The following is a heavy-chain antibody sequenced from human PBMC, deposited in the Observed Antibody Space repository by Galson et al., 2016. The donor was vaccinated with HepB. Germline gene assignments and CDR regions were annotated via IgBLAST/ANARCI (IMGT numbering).Heavy chain of an antibody. J-gene: IGHJ3*02. CDR2: ITPFNGNT. V-gene: IGHV1-45*02. CDR3: ASRHPREVTGAGDFTFDI. D-gene: IGHD3-9*01. Sequence: SVKVSCKASGYTLTYRYLHWVRQAPGQALEWMGWITPFNGNTNYAQRFQDRVTITRDRSMHTAYMELSSLRSEDTAMYYCASRHPREVTGAGDFTFDIWGQGTMVTVSS. CDR1: GYTLTYRY.